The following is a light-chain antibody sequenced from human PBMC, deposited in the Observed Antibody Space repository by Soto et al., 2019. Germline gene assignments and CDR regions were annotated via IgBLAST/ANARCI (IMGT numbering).Light chain of an antibody. CDR3: QQYNNWPWT. CDR1: QSISDT. CDR2: SAS. V-gene: IGKV3-15*01. J-gene: IGKJ1*01. Sequence: EIVMTQSPATLSVSPGGRATLSFRASQSISDTLAWYQQKPGQAPRLLIYSASRRATGFPGRFSGSGSGTDFTLTISSLQSEDLAVYYCQQYNNWPWTFGQGTKVDIK.